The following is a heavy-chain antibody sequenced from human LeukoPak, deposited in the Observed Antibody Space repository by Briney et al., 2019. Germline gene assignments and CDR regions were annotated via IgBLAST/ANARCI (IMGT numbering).Heavy chain of an antibody. CDR3: AKTPTALVRGGYYFDS. J-gene: IGHJ4*02. D-gene: IGHD6-6*01. Sequence: PSETLSLTCAVYGGSFSDYYWNWISQSPGKGLEWIGEINHSGSTNYNPSLKTRVTISVDTSKNQFSLKLNSVTAADTAVYFCAKTPTALVRGGYYFDSWGQGTLVTVSS. CDR2: INHSGST. V-gene: IGHV4-34*01. CDR1: GGSFSDYY.